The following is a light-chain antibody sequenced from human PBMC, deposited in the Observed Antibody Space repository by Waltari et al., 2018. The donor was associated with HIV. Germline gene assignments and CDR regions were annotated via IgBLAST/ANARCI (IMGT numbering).Light chain of an antibody. V-gene: IGKV2-28*01. J-gene: IGKJ4*01. CDR1: QSLLHSSGYNY. Sequence: DIVMTESPLSLPVTPGAPAYISCRSSQSLLHSSGYNYLDCYRQKPGQSTQLLIYLGSNRASGVPDRFSGSGSGTDFTLKISRVEAEDVGVYYFMQALQIAPTFCGGTKVEIK. CDR2: LGS. CDR3: MQALQIAPT.